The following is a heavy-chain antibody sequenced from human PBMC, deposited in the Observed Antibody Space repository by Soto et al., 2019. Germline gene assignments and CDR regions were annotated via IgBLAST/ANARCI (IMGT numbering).Heavy chain of an antibody. J-gene: IGHJ4*02. CDR1: GYTFTSYY. V-gene: IGHV1-46*03. CDR3: VRNKAEYYYDSSGFSY. D-gene: IGHD3-22*01. CDR2: INPSGGST. Sequence: GASVKVSCKASGYTFTSYYMHWVRQAPGQGLEWMGIINPSGGSTSYAQKFQGRVTMTRDTSTSTVYMELSSLRSEDTAVYYLVRNKAEYYYDSSGFSYWGRGTLVTVSS.